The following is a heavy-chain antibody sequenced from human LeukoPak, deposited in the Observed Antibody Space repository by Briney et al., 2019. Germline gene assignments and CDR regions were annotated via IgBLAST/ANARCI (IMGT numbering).Heavy chain of an antibody. CDR1: GFTFSDYY. J-gene: IGHJ4*02. D-gene: IGHD1-26*01. CDR3: ARDLRGELPYFDY. Sequence: PGGSLRLSCAASGFTFSDYYMSWIRQAPGKGLQWVSTISGSGDNTYYADSVKGRFTISRDNSKNTLYLQMNSLRAEDTAVYYCARDLRGELPYFDYWGQGTLVTVSS. CDR2: ISGSGDNT. V-gene: IGHV3-23*01.